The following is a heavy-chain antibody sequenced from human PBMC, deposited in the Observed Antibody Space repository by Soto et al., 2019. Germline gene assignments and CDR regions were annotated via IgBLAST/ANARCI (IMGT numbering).Heavy chain of an antibody. CDR1: GFXFSSYG. Sequence: PGGSLXLSCAASGFXFSSYGMHWVRQAPGKGLEWVAVIWYDGSNKYYADSVKGRFTISRDNSKNTLYLQMNSLRAEDTAVYYCARGPQNIVVVPAAMAFDYWGQGTLVTVSS. CDR3: ARGPQNIVVVPAAMAFDY. V-gene: IGHV3-33*01. J-gene: IGHJ4*02. D-gene: IGHD2-2*01. CDR2: IWYDGSNK.